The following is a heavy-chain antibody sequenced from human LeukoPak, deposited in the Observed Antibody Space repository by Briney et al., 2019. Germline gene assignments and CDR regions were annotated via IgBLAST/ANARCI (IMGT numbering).Heavy chain of an antibody. CDR1: GGSFSGYY. Sequence: PSETLSLTCAVYGGSFSGYYWSWIRQPPGKGLEWTGEINHSGSTNYNPSLKSRVTISVDTSKNQFSLKLSSVTAADTAVYYCASYSSGWYSFYYYMDVWGKGTTVTVSS. V-gene: IGHV4-34*01. D-gene: IGHD6-19*01. J-gene: IGHJ6*03. CDR2: INHSGST. CDR3: ASYSSGWYSFYYYMDV.